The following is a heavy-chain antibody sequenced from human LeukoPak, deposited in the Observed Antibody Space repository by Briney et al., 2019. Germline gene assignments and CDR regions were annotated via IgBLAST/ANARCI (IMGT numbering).Heavy chain of an antibody. CDR3: ARDRDYDSSGSLEFDY. J-gene: IGHJ4*02. CDR2: INPNSGGT. V-gene: IGHV1-2*04. Sequence: ASVKVSCKASGYTFTSYYMHWVRQAPGQGLEWMGWINPNSGGTNYAQKFQGWVTMTRDTSISTAYMELSRLRSDDTAVYYCARDRDYDSSGSLEFDYWGQGTLVTVSS. CDR1: GYTFTSYY. D-gene: IGHD3-22*01.